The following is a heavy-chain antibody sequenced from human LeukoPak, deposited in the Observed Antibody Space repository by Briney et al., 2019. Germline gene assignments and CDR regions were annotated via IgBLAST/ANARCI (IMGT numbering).Heavy chain of an antibody. CDR1: EFAFSDYA. V-gene: IGHV3-23*01. CDR3: ADFGSGSYIFDY. CDR2: ISRNSAT. D-gene: IGHD3-10*01. J-gene: IGHJ4*02. Sequence: GGSLRLSCVASEFAFSDYAMSWVRQAPGKGPEWVSTISRNSATWYADPVMGRFTISRDNSKSTLYLQMNSLRGEDTALYYCADFGSGSYIFDYWGQGSLVTVSS.